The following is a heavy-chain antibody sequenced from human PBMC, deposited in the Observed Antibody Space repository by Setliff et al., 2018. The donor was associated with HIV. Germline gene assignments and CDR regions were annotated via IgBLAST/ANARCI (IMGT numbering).Heavy chain of an antibody. D-gene: IGHD6-13*01. CDR3: AREGAAAGIDY. Sequence: GGSLRLSCAASGFSFRGYSMNWVRQAPGKGLEWISSIGGTGGDIYYADSVKGRFTISRDNAKNSLYLQMNSLRAEDTAVYYCAREGAAAGIDYWGQGTLVTVSS. CDR2: IGGTGGDI. CDR1: GFSFRGYS. J-gene: IGHJ4*02. V-gene: IGHV3-21*01.